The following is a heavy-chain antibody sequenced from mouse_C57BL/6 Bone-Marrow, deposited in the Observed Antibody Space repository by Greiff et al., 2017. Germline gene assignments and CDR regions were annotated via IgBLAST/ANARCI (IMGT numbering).Heavy chain of an antibody. J-gene: IGHJ2*01. Sequence: QVQLQQPGAELVKPGASVKLSCKASGYTFTSYWMQWVKQRPGQGLEWIGEIDPSDSYTNYNQKFKGKATLTVDTSSSTAYMQLSSLTSEDSAVYYCAELGGYWGQGTTLTVSS. D-gene: IGHD3-3*01. CDR1: GYTFTSYW. V-gene: IGHV1-50*01. CDR2: IDPSDSYT. CDR3: AELGGY.